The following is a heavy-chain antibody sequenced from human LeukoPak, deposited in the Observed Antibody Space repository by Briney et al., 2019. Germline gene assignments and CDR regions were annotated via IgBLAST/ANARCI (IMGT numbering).Heavy chain of an antibody. J-gene: IGHJ4*02. CDR3: ARRAYGSGSYYYDY. Sequence: SETLSLTCTVSGGSISSYYWNWIRQPPGKGLEWIGYFHYSGNTNYNPSLKSRVTISADTSTNYFSLRLNSVTAADTAVYYCARRAYGSGSYYYDYWGQGILVTVSS. CDR2: FHYSGNT. V-gene: IGHV4-59*08. D-gene: IGHD3-10*01. CDR1: GGSISSYY.